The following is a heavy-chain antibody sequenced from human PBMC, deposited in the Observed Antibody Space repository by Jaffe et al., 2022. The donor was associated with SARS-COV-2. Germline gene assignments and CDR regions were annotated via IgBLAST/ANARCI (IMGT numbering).Heavy chain of an antibody. J-gene: IGHJ3*02. CDR2: IDPSDSYT. CDR3: ARHGSVSDAFDM. Sequence: EVQLVQSGAEVKKPGESLRISCKGSGYIFTTYWISWVRQMPGKGLEWMGRIDPSDSYTSYSPSFQGHVTFSADKSIRTAYLQWSSLKASDTAIYFCARHGSVSDAFDMWGQGTMVTVSP. V-gene: IGHV5-10-1*03. CDR1: GYIFTTYW. D-gene: IGHD6-25*01.